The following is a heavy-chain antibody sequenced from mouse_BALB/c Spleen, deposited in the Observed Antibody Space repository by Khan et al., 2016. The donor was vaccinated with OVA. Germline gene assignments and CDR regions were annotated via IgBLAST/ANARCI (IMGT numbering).Heavy chain of an antibody. D-gene: IGHD1-1*01. J-gene: IGHJ3*01. V-gene: IGHV1-31*01. CDR2: IDPFNGGS. CDR3: ARHGSNSWFAY. Sequence: VQLKESGPELMKPGASVKISCKASGYSFTSYYIHWVKQSHGKTLEWIGYIDPFNGGSTYNQKFKVKATLTVDKSSSTAYIHLSSLTSEDSAVYYCARHGSNSWFAYWGQGTLVTVSA. CDR1: GYSFTSYY.